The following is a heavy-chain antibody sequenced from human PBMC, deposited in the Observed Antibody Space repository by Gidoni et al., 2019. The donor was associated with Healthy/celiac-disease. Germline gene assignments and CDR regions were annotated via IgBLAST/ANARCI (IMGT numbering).Heavy chain of an antibody. D-gene: IGHD2-2*01. V-gene: IGHV4-34*01. Sequence: QVQLQQKGAGLLKPAETLSLTCAVDGGFFSGYYWSWIRQPPGKGLEWVGEINHGGSTNYNPSLTSRVTISVDTSKTQFSLKLSSVTAAATAVYFCASAGVRPSRTRAFDIWGQGTMVTVSS. J-gene: IGHJ3*02. CDR3: ASAGVRPSRTRAFDI. CDR2: INHGGST. CDR1: GGFFSGYY.